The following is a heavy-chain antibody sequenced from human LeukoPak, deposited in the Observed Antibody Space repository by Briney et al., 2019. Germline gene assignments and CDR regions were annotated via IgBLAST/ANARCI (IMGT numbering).Heavy chain of an antibody. CDR1: GYTFTVYY. Sequence: ASVNVSCTASGYTFTVYYMHWVRQAPGQGLEWMGRINPNSGGTNYAQKFQGRVTMTRDTSISTAYMELSRLRSDDTAVYYCARDLMGALYYYGMDVWGQGTTVTVSS. CDR3: ARDLMGALYYYGMDV. D-gene: IGHD1-26*01. J-gene: IGHJ6*02. V-gene: IGHV1-2*06. CDR2: INPNSGGT.